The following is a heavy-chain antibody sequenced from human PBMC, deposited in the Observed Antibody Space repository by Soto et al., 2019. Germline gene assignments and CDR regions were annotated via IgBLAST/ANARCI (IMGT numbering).Heavy chain of an antibody. D-gene: IGHD3-9*01. CDR1: GFTFSSSW. CDR2: IWYDGSNK. Sequence: GSLRLSCAAAGFTFSSSWMHWVRQAPGKGLEWVAVIWYDGSNKYYADSVKGRFTISRDNSKNTLYLQMNSLRAEDTAEYYCARVVRYFDTPYGMDVWGQGTTVTVSS. CDR3: ARVVRYFDTPYGMDV. J-gene: IGHJ6*02. V-gene: IGHV3-33*08.